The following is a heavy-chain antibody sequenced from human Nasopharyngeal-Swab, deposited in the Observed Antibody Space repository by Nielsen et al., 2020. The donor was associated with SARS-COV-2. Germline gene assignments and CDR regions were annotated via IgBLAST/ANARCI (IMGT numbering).Heavy chain of an antibody. J-gene: IGHJ4*02. Sequence: WIRQPPGKGLEWVAVIWYDGSNKYYADSVKGRFTISRDNSKNTLYLQMNSLRAEDTAVYYCAKRTMVRGLDYWGQGTLVTVSS. CDR2: IWYDGSNK. D-gene: IGHD3-10*01. V-gene: IGHV3-33*06. CDR3: AKRTMVRGLDY.